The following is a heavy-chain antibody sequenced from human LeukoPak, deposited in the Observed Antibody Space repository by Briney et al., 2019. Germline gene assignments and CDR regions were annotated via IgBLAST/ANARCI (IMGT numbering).Heavy chain of an antibody. CDR1: GASISSFY. V-gene: IGHV4-59*01. CDR2: VHYNGDT. D-gene: IGHD6-19*01. Sequence: PSETLSLTGTVSGASISSFYWSWIRQPPGKGLEWIGYVHYNGDTSYNPSLKSRATISVDTSRNQFSLKLSSVAAADTAVYYCARVASSVPDYWGQGTLVTVSS. CDR3: ARVASSVPDY. J-gene: IGHJ4*02.